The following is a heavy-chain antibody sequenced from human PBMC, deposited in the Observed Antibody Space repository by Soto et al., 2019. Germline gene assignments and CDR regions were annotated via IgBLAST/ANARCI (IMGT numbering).Heavy chain of an antibody. Sequence: QVQLQQWGAGLLKPSETLSLTCAVYGASFSGYYWSWIRQPPGKGLEWIGEINHRGYTTYNPSLKSRVTISVDTSKNQFSLKLSSVTAADTAVYYCARVDIVTSNWFDPWGHGTPVTVSS. CDR1: GASFSGYY. V-gene: IGHV4-34*01. D-gene: IGHD5-12*01. CDR3: ARVDIVTSNWFDP. J-gene: IGHJ5*02. CDR2: INHRGYT.